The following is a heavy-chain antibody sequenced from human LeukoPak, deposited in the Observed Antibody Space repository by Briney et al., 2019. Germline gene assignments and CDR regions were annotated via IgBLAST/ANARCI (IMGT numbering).Heavy chain of an antibody. D-gene: IGHD5-12*01. CDR2: ISGSGGST. CDR1: GFTFSSYA. V-gene: IGHV3-23*01. J-gene: IGHJ4*02. CDR3: AKDVTYIVATILDY. Sequence: QTGGSLRLSCAASGFTFSSYAMSWVRQAPGKGLEWVSAISGSGGSTYYADSVKGRFTISRDNSKNTLYLQMNSLRAEDTAVYYCAKDVTYIVATILDYWGQGTLVTVSS.